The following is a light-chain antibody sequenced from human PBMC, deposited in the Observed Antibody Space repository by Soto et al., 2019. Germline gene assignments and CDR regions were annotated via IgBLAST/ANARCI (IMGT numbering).Light chain of an antibody. CDR3: QHHKSYPRT. CDR2: RAS. V-gene: IGKV1-5*03. Sequence: DIQMTQSPSTLSASVGDRVTITCRASQAINDNLAWYQQRPGKAPNLLIYRASNLESGVPSRFSGSGFGTEFTLIISNLQSDDFATYFCQHHKSYPRTFGQGTKVEIK. J-gene: IGKJ1*01. CDR1: QAINDN.